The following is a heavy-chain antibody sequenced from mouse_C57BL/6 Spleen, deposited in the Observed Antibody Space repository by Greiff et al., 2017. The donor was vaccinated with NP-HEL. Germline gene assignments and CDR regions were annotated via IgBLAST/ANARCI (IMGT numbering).Heavy chain of an antibody. CDR1: GFTFSDYG. CDR2: ISSGSSTI. Sequence: EVHLVESGGGLVKPGGSLKLSCAASGFTFSDYGMHWVRQAPETGLEWVAYISSGSSTIYYADTVKGRFTISRDNAKNTLFLQMTRLRSEDTAMYYCARLRYEAMDYWGQGTSVTVSS. D-gene: IGHD1-1*01. J-gene: IGHJ4*01. CDR3: ARLRYEAMDY. V-gene: IGHV5-17*01.